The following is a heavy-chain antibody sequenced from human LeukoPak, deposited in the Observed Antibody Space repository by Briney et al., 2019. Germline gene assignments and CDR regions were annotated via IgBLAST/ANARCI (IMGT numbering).Heavy chain of an antibody. CDR1: GFTFSNAW. CDR2: IKSKTDGGTT. D-gene: IGHD3-10*01. CDR3: TTSLPLWFGELNDY. Sequence: KTGGSLRLSCAASGFTFSNAWMSWVRQAPGKGLEWVGRIKSKTDGGTTDYAAPVKGRFTISRDDSKNTLYLQMNSLKTEHTAVYYCTTSLPLWFGELNDYWGQGTLVTVSS. V-gene: IGHV3-15*01. J-gene: IGHJ4*02.